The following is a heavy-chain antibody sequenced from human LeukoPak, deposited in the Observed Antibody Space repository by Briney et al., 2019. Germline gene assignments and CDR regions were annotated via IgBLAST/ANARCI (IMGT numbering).Heavy chain of an antibody. D-gene: IGHD7-27*01. CDR2: ISYDGSNK. Sequence: PGGSLRLSCAASGFTFSSYAMHWVRQAPGKGLEWVAVISYDGSNKYYADSVKGRFTISRDNAKNSLYLQMNSLRAEDTAVYYCARENWGASFDYWGQGTLVTVSS. V-gene: IGHV3-30-3*01. J-gene: IGHJ4*02. CDR1: GFTFSSYA. CDR3: ARENWGASFDY.